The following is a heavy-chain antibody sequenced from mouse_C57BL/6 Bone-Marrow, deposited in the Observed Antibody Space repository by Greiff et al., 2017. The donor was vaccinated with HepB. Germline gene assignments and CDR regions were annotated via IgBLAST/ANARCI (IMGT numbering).Heavy chain of an antibody. V-gene: IGHV5-12*01. CDR2: ISNGGVST. J-gene: IGHJ1*03. Sequence: DVKLVESGGGLVQPGGSLKLSCAASGFTFSDYYMYWVRQTPEKRLEWFAYISNGGVSTYYPDTVKGRFTISRDNAKNTLYLQMSRLKSEDTAMYYCARHGLITTVVAFYWYFDVWGTGTTVTVSS. D-gene: IGHD1-1*01. CDR3: ARHGLITTVVAFYWYFDV. CDR1: GFTFSDYY.